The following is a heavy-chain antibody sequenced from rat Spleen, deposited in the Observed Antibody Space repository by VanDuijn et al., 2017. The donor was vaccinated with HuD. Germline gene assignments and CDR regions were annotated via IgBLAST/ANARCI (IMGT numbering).Heavy chain of an antibody. J-gene: IGHJ3*01. CDR2: ISSDGGRN. CDR1: GFTFSDYY. Sequence: EVQLVESDGGLVQPGRSLKLSCAASGFTFSDYYMAWVRQAPTKGLEWVATISSDGGRNFYRDSVKGRFTVSRENAKSTLYFLIDSLRSEDTATYYCVRQDTSGYSNWFTYWGQGTLVTVSS. V-gene: IGHV5-29*01. CDR3: VRQDTSGYSNWFTY. D-gene: IGHD4-3*01.